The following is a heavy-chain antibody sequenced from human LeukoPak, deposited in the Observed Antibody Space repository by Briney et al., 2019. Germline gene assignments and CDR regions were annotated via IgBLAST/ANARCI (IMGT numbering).Heavy chain of an antibody. V-gene: IGHV4-31*03. CDR1: GGSISSGGYY. CDR2: IYYSGST. Sequence: PSETLSLTCTVSGGSISSGGYYWSWIRQHPGKGLEWIGYIYYSGSTYYNPSLKSRVTISVDTSKNQFSLKLSSVTAADTAVYYCARGKIAEMDYDSSGYYLDWRFDPWGQGTLVTVSS. D-gene: IGHD3-22*01. J-gene: IGHJ5*02. CDR3: ARGKIAEMDYDSSGYYLDWRFDP.